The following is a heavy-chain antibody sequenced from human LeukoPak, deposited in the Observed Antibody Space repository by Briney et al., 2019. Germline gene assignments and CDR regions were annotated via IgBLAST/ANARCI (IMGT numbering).Heavy chain of an antibody. CDR3: VKDRGVAAAGFDY. J-gene: IGHJ4*02. Sequence: LAGGSLRLSCSASGFTFSSYAMHWVRQAPGKGLEYVSAISSNGGSTYYADPVKGRFTISRDNSKNTLCLQMSSLRAEDTAVYYCVKDRGVAAAGFDYWGQGTLVTVSS. CDR1: GFTFSSYA. D-gene: IGHD6-13*01. CDR2: ISSNGGST. V-gene: IGHV3-64D*06.